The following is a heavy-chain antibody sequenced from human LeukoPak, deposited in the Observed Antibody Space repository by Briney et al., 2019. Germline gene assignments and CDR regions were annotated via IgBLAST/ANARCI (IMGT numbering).Heavy chain of an antibody. CDR2: INPNSGGT. D-gene: IGHD6-13*01. Sequence: ASVKVSCKASGYTFTGYYMHWVRQAPGQGLEWMGWINPNSGGTNYAQKFQGRVTMTRDTSISTAYMELSRLSSDDTAVYYCARDSLEQQLGHGDYINWFDPWGQGTLVTVSS. V-gene: IGHV1-2*02. CDR1: GYTFTGYY. CDR3: ARDSLEQQLGHGDYINWFDP. J-gene: IGHJ5*02.